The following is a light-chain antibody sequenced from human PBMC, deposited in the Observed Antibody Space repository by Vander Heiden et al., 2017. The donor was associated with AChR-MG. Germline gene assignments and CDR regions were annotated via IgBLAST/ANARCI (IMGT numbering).Light chain of an antibody. J-gene: IGLJ2*01. V-gene: IGLV3-1*01. CDR3: QAWDGTTVV. CDR2: QHN. CDR1: QLGEKF. Sequence: SYELTQPPSVSVSPGQTAIITFSGNQLGEKFSSWYPQKPGQSPVLVISQHNKRPSVIPERCSGSNSVNTATLTISGTQAMDEAYYYCQAWDGTTVVFGGGTKVTVL.